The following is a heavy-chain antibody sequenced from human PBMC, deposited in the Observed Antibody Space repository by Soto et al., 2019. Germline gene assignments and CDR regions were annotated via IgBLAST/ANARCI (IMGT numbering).Heavy chain of an antibody. Sequence: VPLMQSGTEVKKPGASVTVSCKSSGYTSADFGISWVRQAPGQGLEWMGWVSGNNGASNPAPKVQGRITMTLDTSTGVSYMALRSLRSDDTAIDDCVRDQKYFRVNGNWFDSWGQGPLVSVSS. CDR2: VSGNNGAS. D-gene: IGHD2-2*01. J-gene: IGHJ5*01. V-gene: IGHV1-18*04. CDR3: VRDQKYFRVNGNWFDS. CDR1: GYTSADFG.